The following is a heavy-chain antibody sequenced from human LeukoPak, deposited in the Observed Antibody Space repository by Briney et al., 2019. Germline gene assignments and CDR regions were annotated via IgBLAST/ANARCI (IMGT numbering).Heavy chain of an antibody. CDR3: ARGGPTVRFLEWLLYFDY. CDR2: IXPXFGTA. CDR1: GYTFTSYA. J-gene: IGHJ4*02. V-gene: IGHV1-69*05. D-gene: IGHD3-3*01. Sequence: ASVXVXCKASGYTFTSYAMHWVRQAPGQXXXXXXGIXPXFGTANYAQKFQGRVTITTDESTSTAYMELSSLRSEDTAVYYCARGGPTVRFLEWLLYFDYWGQGTLVTVSS.